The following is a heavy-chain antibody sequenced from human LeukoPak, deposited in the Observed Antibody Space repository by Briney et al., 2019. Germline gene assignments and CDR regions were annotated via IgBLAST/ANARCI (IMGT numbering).Heavy chain of an antibody. CDR1: GGSFSGYY. D-gene: IGHD3-22*01. J-gene: IGHJ6*03. V-gene: IGHV4-34*01. CDR2: INHSGST. CDR3: ARGHKSRLYYDSSGYPLKYRPNYYYYYMDV. Sequence: PSETLSLTCAVYGGSFSGYYWSWIRQPPGKGLEWIGEINHSGSTNYNPSLKSRVTISVDTSKNQFSLKLSSVTAADTAVYYCARGHKSRLYYDSSGYPLKYRPNYYYYYMDVWGKGTTVTVSS.